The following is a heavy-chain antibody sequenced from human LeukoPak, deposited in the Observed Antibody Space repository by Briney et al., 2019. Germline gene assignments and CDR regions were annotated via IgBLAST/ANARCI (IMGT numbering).Heavy chain of an antibody. Sequence: SETLSLTCAVYGGSFGGYCWSWIGQPPGKGLEWIGEINHSGSTNYNPSLKSRVTISVDTSKNQFSLKLSSVTAADTAVYYCARLGMVRGVSWYYYYYMDVWGKGTTVTISS. CDR1: GGSFGGYC. D-gene: IGHD3-10*01. CDR3: ARLGMVRGVSWYYYYYMDV. V-gene: IGHV4-34*01. CDR2: INHSGST. J-gene: IGHJ6*03.